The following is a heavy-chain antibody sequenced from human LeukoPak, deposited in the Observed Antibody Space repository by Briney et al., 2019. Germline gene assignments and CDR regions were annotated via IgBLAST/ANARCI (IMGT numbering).Heavy chain of an antibody. CDR3: AKGGGIQLLLRPAIDY. V-gene: IGHV3-23*01. D-gene: IGHD5-18*01. J-gene: IGHJ4*02. CDR2: ISGSGGST. CDR1: GFTVSSNY. Sequence: GGSLRLSCAASGFTVSSNYMSWVRQAPGKGLEWVSAISGSGGSTYYADSVKGRFTISRDNSKNTLYLQMNSLRAEDTAVYYCAKGGGIQLLLRPAIDYWGQGTLVTVSS.